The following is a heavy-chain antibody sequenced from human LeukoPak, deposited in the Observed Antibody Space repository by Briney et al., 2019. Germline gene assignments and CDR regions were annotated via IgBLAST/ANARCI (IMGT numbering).Heavy chain of an antibody. CDR2: ISAYNGNT. V-gene: IGHV1-18*01. Sequence: ASVKVSCKASGYTFTSYGISWVRQAPGQGLEWMGWISAYNGNTNYAQKLQGRVTMTTDTSTSTAYMELRSLRSDDTAVYYCARDAASNYDFWSGYYSLYYYYYGMDVWGQGTTVTVSS. CDR1: GYTFTSYG. D-gene: IGHD3-3*01. CDR3: ARDAASNYDFWSGYYSLYYYYYGMDV. J-gene: IGHJ6*02.